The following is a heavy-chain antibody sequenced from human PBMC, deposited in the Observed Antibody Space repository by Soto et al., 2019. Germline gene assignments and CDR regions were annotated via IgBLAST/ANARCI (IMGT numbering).Heavy chain of an antibody. D-gene: IGHD3-3*01. Sequence: QVQLVQSGAEVKKPGASVKVSCKVSGYTLTELSMHWVRQAPGKGLEWMGGFDPEDGETIYAQKFQGRVTMTEDTSTDTAYLELSSLRSEDTAMYYCATDRSLPATIFVVAEYYFDYWGQGTLVTVSS. J-gene: IGHJ4*02. V-gene: IGHV1-24*01. CDR1: GYTLTELS. CDR3: ATDRSLPATIFVVAEYYFDY. CDR2: FDPEDGET.